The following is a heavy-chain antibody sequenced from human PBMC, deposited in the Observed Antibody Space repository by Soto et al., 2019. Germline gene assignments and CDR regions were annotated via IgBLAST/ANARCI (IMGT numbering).Heavy chain of an antibody. CDR3: ARAPAMVTFWFDP. D-gene: IGHD5-18*01. V-gene: IGHV4-30-4*08. J-gene: IGHJ5*02. Sequence: SKTLSLTCTVSGDSISSGGYYWSWIRQHPGKGLEWIGYIYYSGNTYYNPSLKSRVTISVDTSKNQFSLKLSSVTAADTAVYYCARAPAMVTFWFDPWGQGTLVTVSS. CDR1: GDSISSGGYY. CDR2: IYYSGNT.